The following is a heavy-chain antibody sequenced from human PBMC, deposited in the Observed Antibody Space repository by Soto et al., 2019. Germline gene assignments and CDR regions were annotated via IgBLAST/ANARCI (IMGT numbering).Heavy chain of an antibody. CDR1: GGSISSSSYY. D-gene: IGHD3-10*01. Sequence: PSETLSLTCTVSGGSISSSSYYWGWIRQPPGKGLEWIGSIYYSGSTYYNPSLKSRVTISVDTSKNQFSLKLSSVTAADTAVYYCAKGGSGSYSNAFDIWGQGTTVTVSS. V-gene: IGHV4-39*01. CDR2: IYYSGST. CDR3: AKGGSGSYSNAFDI. J-gene: IGHJ3*02.